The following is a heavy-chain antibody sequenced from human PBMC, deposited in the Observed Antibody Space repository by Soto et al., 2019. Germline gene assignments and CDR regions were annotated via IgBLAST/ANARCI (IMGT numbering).Heavy chain of an antibody. CDR1: GGSISSSSYY. CDR2: IYYSGST. Sequence: QLQLQESGPGLVKPSETLSLTCTVSGGSISSSSYYWGWIRQPPGKGLEWIGTIYYSGSTYYNPSLKSRVTISVDTSKNQFSLKLSSVTAADTAVYYCARVAVANFDYWGQGTLVTVSS. D-gene: IGHD6-19*01. CDR3: ARVAVANFDY. J-gene: IGHJ4*02. V-gene: IGHV4-39*01.